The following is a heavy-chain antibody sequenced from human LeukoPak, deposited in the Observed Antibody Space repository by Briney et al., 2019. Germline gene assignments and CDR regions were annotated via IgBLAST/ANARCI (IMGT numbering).Heavy chain of an antibody. CDR3: ASDGYFDL. Sequence: GASVKVSCRASGYTVTTYGISWVRQAPGQGLALMGFISAQNGNTNYAPSIQGRVSMTTDTSTNTAYMELRSLTSDDTAVYSCASDGYFDLWGRRTLATVSS. CDR2: ISAQNGNT. V-gene: IGHV1-18*01. J-gene: IGHJ2*01. CDR1: GYTVTTYG.